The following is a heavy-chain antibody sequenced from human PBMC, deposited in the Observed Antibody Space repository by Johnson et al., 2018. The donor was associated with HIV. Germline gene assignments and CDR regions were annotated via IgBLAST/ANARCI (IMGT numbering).Heavy chain of an antibody. Sequence: EVQLVESGGGVVRPGGSLRLSCEGSGFSLDDYGMSWVRQRPGKGLEWVGRIKSKTDCGTTDYAAPVKGRFTISRDDSKNTLYLQMNSLKTEDTAVYYCTTDLRWSDVFNIWGQGTMVTVSS. J-gene: IGHJ3*02. V-gene: IGHV3-15*01. CDR3: TTDLRWSDVFNI. CDR1: GFSLDDYG. CDR2: IKSKTDCGTT. D-gene: IGHD2-15*01.